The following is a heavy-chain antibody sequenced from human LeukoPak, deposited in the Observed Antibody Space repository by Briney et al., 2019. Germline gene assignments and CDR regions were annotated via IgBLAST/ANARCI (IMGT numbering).Heavy chain of an antibody. J-gene: IGHJ4*02. Sequence: PSETLSLTCSVSGGSISSYYWSWVRQPAGKGLEWIGRIYASGNTNYNPSLKGRVTMTVDTSKNQFSLNLSSVTAADTAVYYCARGRGSSWYYFDSWGQGTLVTVSS. V-gene: IGHV4-4*07. D-gene: IGHD6-13*01. CDR2: IYASGNT. CDR3: ARGRGSSWYYFDS. CDR1: GGSISSYY.